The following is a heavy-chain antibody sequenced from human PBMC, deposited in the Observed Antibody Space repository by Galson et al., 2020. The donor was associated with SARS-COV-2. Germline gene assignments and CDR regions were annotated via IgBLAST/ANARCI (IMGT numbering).Heavy chain of an antibody. Sequence: ASVKVSCKASGYTFTGYYMHWVRQAPGQGLEWMGWINPNSGGTNYAQKFQGRVTMTRDTSISTAYMELSRLRSDDTAVYYCARARSRWNYANDYWGQGTLVTVSS. CDR1: GYTFTGYY. CDR3: ARARSRWNYANDY. D-gene: IGHD1-7*01. V-gene: IGHV1-2*02. J-gene: IGHJ4*02. CDR2: INPNSGGT.